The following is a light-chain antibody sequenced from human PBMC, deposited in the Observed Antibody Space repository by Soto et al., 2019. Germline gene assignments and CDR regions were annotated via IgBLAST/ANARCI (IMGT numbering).Light chain of an antibody. CDR2: GAS. Sequence: EIVLTQSPGTLSLSPGERATLSCRASQSVSSSYLAWYQQKPGQAPRLLIYGASSRATGIPDRFSGSGSGTDFTLTISRLEPEDFEVYYCQQYGSSSPWTFGQGTKVEIK. J-gene: IGKJ1*01. CDR3: QQYGSSSPWT. CDR1: QSVSSSY. V-gene: IGKV3-20*01.